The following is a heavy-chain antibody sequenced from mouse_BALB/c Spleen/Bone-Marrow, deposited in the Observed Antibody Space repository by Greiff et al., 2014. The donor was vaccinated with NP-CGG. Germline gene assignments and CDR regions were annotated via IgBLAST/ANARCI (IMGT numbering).Heavy chain of an antibody. CDR3: SRSTFAHVMDS. D-gene: IGHD4-1*02. CDR1: GYTFTSYT. V-gene: IGHV1-4*01. CDR2: ITPNSDHT. Sequence: QVQLQQPGAELARPGASVKMSCKASGYTFTSYTMHWVKQRPGQGLEWIGHITPNSDHTNCNQKFKDRATLTADKSSSTAYMQLSSLTSEDSAIYYCSRSTFAHVMDSWGQGTSVTVSS. J-gene: IGHJ4*01.